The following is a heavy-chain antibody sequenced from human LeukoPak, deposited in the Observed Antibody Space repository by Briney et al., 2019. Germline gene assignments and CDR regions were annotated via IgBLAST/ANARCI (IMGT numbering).Heavy chain of an antibody. V-gene: IGHV3-30*02. CDR3: AEKRRSTVAVSSIDY. D-gene: IGHD6-19*01. J-gene: IGHJ4*02. CDR2: IRFEGSNQ. Sequence: GGSLRLSCTASRITFSSYDMHWVRQAPGKGLEWVSFIRFEGSNQYYAESVKGRFTISRDNSKNTVFLQMYSLRTEDTAVYYCAEKRRSTVAVSSIDYWGQGTLVTVSS. CDR1: RITFSSYD.